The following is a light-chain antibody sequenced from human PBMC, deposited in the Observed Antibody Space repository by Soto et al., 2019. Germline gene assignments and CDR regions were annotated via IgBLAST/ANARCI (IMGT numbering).Light chain of an antibody. V-gene: IGKV3-20*01. J-gene: IGKJ5*01. CDR3: QQYGTSPIN. CDR2: DAS. CDR1: QSVSTY. Sequence: EIVLTQSPSTLSVSPGERATLSCRASQSVSTYLAWYQQKPGQAPRLLIYDASNRATGIPARFSGSGSGTDFTLTVSRLEPEDFAVYYCQQYGTSPINFGQGTRLEIK.